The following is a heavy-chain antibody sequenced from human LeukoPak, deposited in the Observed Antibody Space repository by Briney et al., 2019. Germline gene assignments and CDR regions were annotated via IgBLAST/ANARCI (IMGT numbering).Heavy chain of an antibody. CDR3: AKDTTPIRGRKSGGAFDI. CDR1: GFTFSTYA. CDR2: ISDSAGTT. Sequence: GSLRLSCATSGFTFSTYAMNWVRQAPGRGLEWVSAISDSAGTTYYADSVKGRFTISRDNSRNTLYLQLDSLRAEDTAVYYCAKDTTPIRGRKSGGAFDIWGQGTMVTVSS. D-gene: IGHD3-10*01. V-gene: IGHV3-23*01. J-gene: IGHJ3*02.